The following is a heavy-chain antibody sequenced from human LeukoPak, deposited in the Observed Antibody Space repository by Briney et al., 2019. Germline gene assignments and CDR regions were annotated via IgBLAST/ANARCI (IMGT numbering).Heavy chain of an antibody. D-gene: IGHD1-1*01. J-gene: IGHJ4*02. CDR3: AKAETMTQRGYFDY. V-gene: IGHV3-30*18. CDR2: VSYDGSNK. CDR1: GFIFSNYG. Sequence: PGTSLRLSWAASGFIFSNYGMHWVRQDAGKGLEWVAVVSYDGSNKYYADSVKGRFTISRDNSKNTLSLQMSSLRAEDTVVYYCAKAETMTQRGYFDYWGQGTLVTVSS.